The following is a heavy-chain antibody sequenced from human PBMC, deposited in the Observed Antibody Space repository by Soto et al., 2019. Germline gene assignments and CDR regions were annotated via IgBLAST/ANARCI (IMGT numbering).Heavy chain of an antibody. D-gene: IGHD3-10*01. Sequence: GGSLRLSCAASGFTFSSYAMSWVRQAPGKGLEWVSAISGSGGSTYYADSVKGRFTISRDNSKNTLYLQMNSLRAEDTAVYYCAKDGPMVRGVIARDYFDYWGQGTLVTVSS. CDR1: GFTFSSYA. CDR2: ISGSGGST. V-gene: IGHV3-23*01. J-gene: IGHJ4*02. CDR3: AKDGPMVRGVIARDYFDY.